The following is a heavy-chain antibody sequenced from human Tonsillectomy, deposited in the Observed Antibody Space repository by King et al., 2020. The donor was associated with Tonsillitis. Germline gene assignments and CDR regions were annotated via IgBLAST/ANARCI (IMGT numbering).Heavy chain of an antibody. Sequence: VQLVESGGGVVQPGRSLRLSCAASGFTFSSYGMHWVRQAPGKGLEWVAVISYDGSNKYYADSVKSRFTISRDNSKNTLYLQMNSLRAEDTAVYYCAKAPIAVAGRKEFDYWGQGTLVTVSS. D-gene: IGHD6-19*01. J-gene: IGHJ4*02. CDR1: GFTFSSYG. CDR3: AKAPIAVAGRKEFDY. V-gene: IGHV3-30*18. CDR2: ISYDGSNK.